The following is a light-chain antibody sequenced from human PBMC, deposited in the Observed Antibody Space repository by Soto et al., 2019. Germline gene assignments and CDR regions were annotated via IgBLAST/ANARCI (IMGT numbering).Light chain of an antibody. CDR1: QSVSSY. V-gene: IGKV3-11*01. CDR3: QQRSNWPIT. Sequence: EIVLTQSPGTLSLSPGERATLSCRASQSVSSYLAWYQQKPGQAPRLLIYDASSRVAGIPARFSGSGSGTDFTLTISSLEPEDFAVYFCQQRSNWPITFGQGTRLEIK. CDR2: DAS. J-gene: IGKJ5*01.